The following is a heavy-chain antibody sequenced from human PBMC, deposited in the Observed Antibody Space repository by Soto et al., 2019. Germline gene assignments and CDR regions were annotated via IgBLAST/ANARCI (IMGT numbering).Heavy chain of an antibody. V-gene: IGHV4-34*01. CDR3: ASAPMMTTLDYYFDY. J-gene: IGHJ4*02. CDR2: INHSGST. CDR1: GGSFSGYY. Sequence: SETLSLTCAVYGGSFSGYYWSWIRQPPGKGLEWIGEINHSGSTNYNPSLKSRVTISVDTSKNQFSLKLSSVTAADTAVYYCASAPMMTTLDYYFDYWVQGTLVTVSS. D-gene: IGHD4-4*01.